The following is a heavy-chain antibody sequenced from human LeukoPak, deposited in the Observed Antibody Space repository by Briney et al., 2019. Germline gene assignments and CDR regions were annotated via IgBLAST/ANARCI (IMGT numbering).Heavy chain of an antibody. J-gene: IGHJ3*02. V-gene: IGHV4-59*01. CDR2: IYYSGST. CDR3: ARAPSIVGPYQSTGAFDI. Sequence: PSETLSLTCTVSGGSISSYYWSWIRQPPGKGLEWIGYIYYSGSTNYNPSLKSRVTISVDTSKNQFSLRLSSVTAADTAVYYCARAPSIVGPYQSTGAFDIWGQGTMVTVSS. D-gene: IGHD1-26*01. CDR1: GGSISSYY.